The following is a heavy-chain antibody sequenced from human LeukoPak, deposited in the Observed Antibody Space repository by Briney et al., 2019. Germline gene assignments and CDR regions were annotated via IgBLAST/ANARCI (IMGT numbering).Heavy chain of an antibody. D-gene: IGHD4-17*01. V-gene: IGHV4-34*01. CDR3: ARRVTVTTLRYFDY. Sequence: PSGTLSLTCAVYGGSFSGYYWSWIRQPPGKGLERIGEINHSGSTNYNPSLKSRVTISVDTSKNQFSLKLSSVTAADTAVYYCARRVTVTTLRYFDYWGQGTLVTVSS. CDR1: GGSFSGYY. CDR2: INHSGST. J-gene: IGHJ4*02.